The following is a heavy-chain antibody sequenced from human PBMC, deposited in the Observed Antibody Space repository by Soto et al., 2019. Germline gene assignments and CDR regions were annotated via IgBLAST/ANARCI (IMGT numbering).Heavy chain of an antibody. J-gene: IGHJ4*02. D-gene: IGHD3-3*01. CDR1: GFTFSSYA. CDR3: AKDLQFRGFFGLYYFDY. CDR2: IVGSGART. Sequence: EVQLLESGGGLVQPGGSLRLSCAASGFTFSSYAMSWVRQVPGKGLEWVSGIVGSGARTNYEDSVKGRFTISRDSSKNTLLLQMNSLRAEDTAVYYCAKDLQFRGFFGLYYFDYWGQGTLVTVSS. V-gene: IGHV3-23*01.